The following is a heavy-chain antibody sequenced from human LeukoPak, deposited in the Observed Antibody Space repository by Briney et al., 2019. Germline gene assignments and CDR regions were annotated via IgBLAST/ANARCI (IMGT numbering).Heavy chain of an antibody. CDR2: INTNAGNP. CDR1: GYTFTSYD. V-gene: IGHV7-4-1*02. Sequence: ASVKVSCKASGYTFTSYDINWVRQATGQGLEWMGWINTNAGNPTYAQGFTGRFVFSLDTSVSTAYLQISSLKAEDTAVYHCARGEWLFDYWGQGTLVTVSS. J-gene: IGHJ4*02. CDR3: ARGEWLFDY. D-gene: IGHD6-19*01.